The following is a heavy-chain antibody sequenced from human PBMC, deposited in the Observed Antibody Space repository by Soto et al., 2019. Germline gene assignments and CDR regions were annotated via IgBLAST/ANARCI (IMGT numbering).Heavy chain of an antibody. CDR1: GFTFSSCA. CDR3: AKGTWLQLWLLDY. CDR2: ISASGGNT. V-gene: IGHV3-23*01. Sequence: PGGSLRLSCAASGFTFSSCAMGWVRQAPGKGLEWVSDISASGGNTYYADSVKGRFTISRDNSKNTLYLQMNSLRAEDTAVYYCAKGTWLQLWLLDYWGQGTLVTVSS. J-gene: IGHJ4*02. D-gene: IGHD5-18*01.